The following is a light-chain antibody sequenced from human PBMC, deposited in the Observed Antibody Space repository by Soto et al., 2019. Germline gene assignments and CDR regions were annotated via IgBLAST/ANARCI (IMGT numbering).Light chain of an antibody. J-gene: IGLJ2*01. CDR2: EVT. V-gene: IGLV2-14*01. CDR1: SSDIGNYNY. Sequence: QSALTQPASVSGSPGQSITISCTGTSSDIGNYNYVSWYQHHPGKAPKLIIYEVTNRPSGVSNRFSGSKSGNTASLTISGLQAEDEADYYCCSFALRSTLIFGGGTKVTVL. CDR3: CSFALRSTLI.